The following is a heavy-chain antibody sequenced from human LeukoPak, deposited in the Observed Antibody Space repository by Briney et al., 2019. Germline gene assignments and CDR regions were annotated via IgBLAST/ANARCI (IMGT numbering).Heavy chain of an antibody. V-gene: IGHV4-59*01. Sequence: SETLSLTCTVSGGSISSYYWSWIRQPPGKGLEWIGYIYYSGSTNYNPSLKSRVTISVDTSKNQFSLKLSSVTAADTAVYYCARHDSSGYSPANIDYWGQGTLVTVSS. J-gene: IGHJ4*02. CDR2: IYYSGST. CDR3: ARHDSSGYSPANIDY. D-gene: IGHD3-22*01. CDR1: GGSISSYY.